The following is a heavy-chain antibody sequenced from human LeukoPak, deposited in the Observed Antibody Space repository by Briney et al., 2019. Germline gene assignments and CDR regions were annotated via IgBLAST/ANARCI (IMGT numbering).Heavy chain of an antibody. V-gene: IGHV4-34*01. D-gene: IGHD6-19*01. CDR1: GGSISNYY. Sequence: PSETLSLTCTVSGGSISNYYWTWIRQSPGKGLEWIGEINHSGSTNYNPSLKSRVTISVDTSKNQFSLKLTSMTAADTAVYYCAKGAGPPWFDPWGQGTLVTVSS. CDR3: AKGAGPPWFDP. CDR2: INHSGST. J-gene: IGHJ5*02.